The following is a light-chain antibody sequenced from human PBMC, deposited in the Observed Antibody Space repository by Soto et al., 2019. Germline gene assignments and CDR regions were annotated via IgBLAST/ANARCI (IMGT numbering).Light chain of an antibody. J-gene: IGKJ1*01. V-gene: IGKV1-5*03. CDR2: KAS. Sequence: DIQMTQSPSTLSASVGDRVTITCRASQSVSSWLAWYQQKPGKAPKLLIYKASNLQSGVPSRFSGSGSGTDFTLTLSSLQPDDFATYYCQQYNSYRTFGQGTKVDIK. CDR1: QSVSSW. CDR3: QQYNSYRT.